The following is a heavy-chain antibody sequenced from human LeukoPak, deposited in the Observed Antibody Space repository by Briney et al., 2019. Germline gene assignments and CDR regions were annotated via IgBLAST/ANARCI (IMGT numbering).Heavy chain of an antibody. J-gene: IGHJ6*02. V-gene: IGHV1-18*01. CDR3: ARDAPDGYDSSGCTKGGVYYYYGMDV. CDR2: ISAYNGNT. D-gene: IGHD3-22*01. Sequence: ASVKVSCKASGYTFTSYGISWVRQAPGQGLEWMGWISAYNGNTNYAQKLQGRVTMTTDTSTSTAYMELRSLRSDDTAVYYCARDAPDGYDSSGCTKGGVYYYYGMDVWGQGTTVTVSS. CDR1: GYTFTSYG.